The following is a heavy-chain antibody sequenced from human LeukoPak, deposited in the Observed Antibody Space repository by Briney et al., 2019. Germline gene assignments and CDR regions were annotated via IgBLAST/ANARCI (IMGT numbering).Heavy chain of an antibody. CDR3: ARVRATVRLGDPHYYYYGMDV. CDR1: GGSISSGGYY. D-gene: IGHD4-4*01. Sequence: PSETLSLTCTVSGGSISSGGYYWSWIRQHPGKGLEWIGYIYYSGSTYYNPSLKSRVTISVDTSKNQFSLKLSSVTAADTAVYYCARVRATVRLGDPHYYYYGMDVWGQGTTVTVSS. V-gene: IGHV4-31*03. J-gene: IGHJ6*02. CDR2: IYYSGST.